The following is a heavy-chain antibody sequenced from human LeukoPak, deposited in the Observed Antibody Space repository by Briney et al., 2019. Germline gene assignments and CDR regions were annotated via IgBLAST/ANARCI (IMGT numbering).Heavy chain of an antibody. CDR3: ARERVIATTYDAFDI. CDR1: AGSISGYY. V-gene: IGHV4-59*01. J-gene: IGHJ3*02. Sequence: PSETLSLTCTVSAGSISGYYWTWIRQPPGKGVEWIGNIYYPGNTDYNRSLESRVTISIDTSKNQFSLKLSSVTAADTALYHSARERVIATTYDAFDIWGQGTMVTVSS. D-gene: IGHD2-15*01. CDR2: IYYPGNT.